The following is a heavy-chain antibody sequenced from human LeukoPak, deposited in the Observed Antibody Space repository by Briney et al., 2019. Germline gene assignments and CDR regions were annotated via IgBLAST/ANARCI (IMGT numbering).Heavy chain of an antibody. V-gene: IGHV3-21*04. D-gene: IGHD2-2*01. CDR2: INSSSSYI. CDR1: GFTFSSYS. J-gene: IGHJ3*02. CDR3: ARVGRVVPAAYAFDI. Sequence: GGSLRLSCAASGFTFSSYSMNWVRQAPGKGLEWVSSINSSSSYIYYADSVKGRFTISRDNAKNSLYLQMNSLRAEDTAVYYCARVGRVVPAAYAFDIWGQGTMVTVSS.